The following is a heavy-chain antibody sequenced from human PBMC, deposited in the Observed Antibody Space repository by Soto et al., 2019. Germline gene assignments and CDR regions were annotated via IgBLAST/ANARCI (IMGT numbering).Heavy chain of an antibody. CDR3: ASAPGGDPRIDYFDY. D-gene: IGHD1-26*01. CDR1: GGTFSSYA. J-gene: IGHJ4*02. V-gene: IGHV1-69*13. Sequence: SVKVSCKASGGTFSSYAISWVRQAPGQGLEWMGGIIPIFGTANYAQKFQGRVTITAGESTSTAYMELSSLRSEDTAVYYCASAPGGDPRIDYFDYWGQGTLVTVSS. CDR2: IIPIFGTA.